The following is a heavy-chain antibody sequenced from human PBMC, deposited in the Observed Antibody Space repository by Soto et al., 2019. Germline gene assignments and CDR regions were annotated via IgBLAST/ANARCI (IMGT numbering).Heavy chain of an antibody. V-gene: IGHV3-23*01. J-gene: IGHJ4*02. Sequence: LGGSLRLSCAASGFTFSSYAMSWVRQAPGKGLEWVSAISGSGGSTYYADSVKGRFTISRDNPKNTLYLQMNSLRAEDTAVYYCAKPLPPITIFGGGVDYWGQGTLVTVSS. CDR2: ISGSGGST. CDR3: AKPLPPITIFGGGVDY. D-gene: IGHD3-3*01. CDR1: GFTFSSYA.